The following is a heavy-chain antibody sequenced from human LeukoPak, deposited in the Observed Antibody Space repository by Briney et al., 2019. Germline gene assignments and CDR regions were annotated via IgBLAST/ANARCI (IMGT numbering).Heavy chain of an antibody. D-gene: IGHD6-19*01. J-gene: IGHJ4*02. CDR3: ARSYSSGWYIDY. Sequence: PSETLSLTCTVSGGSISSYYWSWIRQPPGKGLEWIGYIYYGGSTNYNPSLKSRVTISVDTSKNQFSLKLSSVTAADTAVYYCARSYSSGWYIDYWGQGTLVTVSS. CDR1: GGSISSYY. CDR2: IYYGGST. V-gene: IGHV4-59*01.